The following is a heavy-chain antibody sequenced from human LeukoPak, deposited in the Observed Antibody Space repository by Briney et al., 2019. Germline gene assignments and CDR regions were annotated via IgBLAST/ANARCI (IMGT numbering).Heavy chain of an antibody. CDR2: IYSGGST. D-gene: IGHD4-17*01. Sequence: GGSLRLSCAASGFTVSSNYMSWVRRAPGKGLEWVSVIYSGGSTYYADSVKSRFTISRDNSKNTLYLQMNSLRAEDTAVYYCARVDYGDYGFDYWGQGTLVTVSS. V-gene: IGHV3-66*01. J-gene: IGHJ4*02. CDR3: ARVDYGDYGFDY. CDR1: GFTVSSNY.